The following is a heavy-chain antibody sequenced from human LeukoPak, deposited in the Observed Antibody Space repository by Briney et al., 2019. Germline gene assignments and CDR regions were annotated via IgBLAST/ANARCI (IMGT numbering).Heavy chain of an antibody. V-gene: IGHV1-3*04. J-gene: IGHJ5*02. Sequence: ASVKVSCKASGYTFTINAMHWVRQAPGQRPEWMGWINTGNGNTKYSQKFQGRVTISRDTFANTAYMEVSSLRSEDTAVYYCARGAAEGLDRWGQGTLVTVSS. CDR3: ARGAAEGLDR. CDR2: INTGNGNT. D-gene: IGHD6-13*01. CDR1: GYTFTINA.